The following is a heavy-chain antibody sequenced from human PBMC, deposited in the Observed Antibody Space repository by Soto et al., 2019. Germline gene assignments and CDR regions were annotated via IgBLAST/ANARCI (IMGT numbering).Heavy chain of an antibody. J-gene: IGHJ4*02. CDR1: GGSISSSSYY. D-gene: IGHD4-17*01. V-gene: IGHV4-39*01. CDR2: IYYSGST. Sequence: QLQLQESGPGLVKPSETLSLTCTVSGGSISSSSYYWGWIRQPPGKGLEWIGSIYYSGSTYYNPSLKSRVTISVDTSKNQFSLKLSSVTAADTAVYYCARHFSTVTTVFDYWGQGTLVTVSS. CDR3: ARHFSTVTTVFDY.